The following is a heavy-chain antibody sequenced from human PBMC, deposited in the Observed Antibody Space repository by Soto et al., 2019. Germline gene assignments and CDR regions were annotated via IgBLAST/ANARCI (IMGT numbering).Heavy chain of an antibody. CDR3: ARDFMTIRGVPYYYYGMDV. J-gene: IGHJ6*02. CDR2: ISSSSTYI. V-gene: IGHV3-21*06. CDR1: GFSFGSYS. D-gene: IGHD3-10*01. Sequence: GGSLRRSCEASGFSFGSYSMNGVRQAPGKGLEWVSSISSSSTYIYFADSVKGRFTISRDNAKNSLYLQMNSLRAEDTAVYYCARDFMTIRGVPYYYYGMDVWGQGTTVTVSS.